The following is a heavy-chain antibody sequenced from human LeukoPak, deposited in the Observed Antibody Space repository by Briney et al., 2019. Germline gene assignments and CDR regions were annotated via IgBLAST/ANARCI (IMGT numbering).Heavy chain of an antibody. V-gene: IGHV1-18*01. CDR1: GYTFTSYG. CDR3: ARDRVLRYFDWTNSASDY. CDR2: ISAYNGNT. D-gene: IGHD3-9*01. J-gene: IGHJ4*02. Sequence: ASVKVSCKASGYTFTSYGISWVRQAPGQGLEWMGWISAYNGNTNYAQKLQGRVTITTDTSTSTAYMELRSLRSDDTAVYYCARDRVLRYFDWTNSASDYWGQGTLVTVSS.